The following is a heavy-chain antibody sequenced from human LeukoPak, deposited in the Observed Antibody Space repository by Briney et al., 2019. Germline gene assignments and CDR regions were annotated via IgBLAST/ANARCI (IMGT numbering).Heavy chain of an antibody. D-gene: IGHD4-23*01. CDR3: ARDGDYGGNPADNWFDP. V-gene: IGHV1-3*01. Sequence: ASLKVSCKASGYTFTSYAMHWVRQAPGQRLEWMGWINAGNGNTKYSQKCQGRVTITRDTSASTAYMELSSLRSEDTAVYYCARDGDYGGNPADNWFDPWGQGTLVTVSS. CDR1: GYTFTSYA. J-gene: IGHJ5*02. CDR2: INAGNGNT.